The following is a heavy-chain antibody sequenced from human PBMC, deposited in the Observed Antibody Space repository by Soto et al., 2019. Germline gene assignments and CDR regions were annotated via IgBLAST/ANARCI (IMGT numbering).Heavy chain of an antibody. D-gene: IGHD2-2*01. Sequence: ASVKVSCKASGYTFTSYDINWVRQATGQGLEWMGWMNPNSGNTGYAQKFQGRVTMTRNTHISTAYMELSSLRSEDTAVYYCARDLYEYHLLLPGMYNSFDPWGPGTLVTVS. CDR1: GYTFTSYD. CDR2: MNPNSGNT. J-gene: IGHJ5*02. V-gene: IGHV1-8*01. CDR3: ARDLYEYHLLLPGMYNSFDP.